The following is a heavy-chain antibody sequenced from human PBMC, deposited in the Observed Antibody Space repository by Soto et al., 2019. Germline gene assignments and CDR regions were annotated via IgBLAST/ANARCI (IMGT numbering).Heavy chain of an antibody. CDR2: TSYDGSNK. J-gene: IGHJ5*02. CDR3: ARANCISTSCSWFDP. D-gene: IGHD2-2*01. V-gene: IGHV3-30-3*01. Sequence: QVQLVESGGGVVQPGRSLRLCCAASGFTFSTSAMHWVRQAPGKGLEWVAVTSYDGSNKYYPDSVKGRFTISRDNSKNTVYLQMNSLRAEDTAVYYCARANCISTSCSWFDPWGQGTLVTVSS. CDR1: GFTFSTSA.